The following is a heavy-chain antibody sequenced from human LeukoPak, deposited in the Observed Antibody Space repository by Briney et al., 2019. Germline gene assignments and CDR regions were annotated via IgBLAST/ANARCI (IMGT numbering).Heavy chain of an antibody. CDR1: GFTFSSYA. CDR3: AKEPRGYNWNDNYFDY. V-gene: IGHV3-23*01. J-gene: IGHJ4*02. D-gene: IGHD1-1*01. CDR2: ISGSGGST. Sequence: GGSLRLSCAASGFTFSSYAMSWVRQAPGKGLEWVSAISGSGGSTYYADSVKGRFTISRDNSKNTLYLQMNSLRAEDTAVYYCAKEPRGYNWNDNYFDYWGQGTLVTGSS.